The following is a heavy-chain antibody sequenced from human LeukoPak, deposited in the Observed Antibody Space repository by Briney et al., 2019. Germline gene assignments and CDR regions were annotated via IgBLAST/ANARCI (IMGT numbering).Heavy chain of an antibody. CDR1: GGSISSSSYY. D-gene: IGHD2-2*01. Sequence: PSETLSLTCTVSGGSISSSSYYWGWIRQPPGKGLEWIGRIYYSESTYYNPSLKSRVTISVDTSKNQFSLKLSSVTAADTAVYYCARSRYCSSTSCYQPVNWFDPWGQGTLVTVSS. CDR2: IYYSEST. J-gene: IGHJ5*02. V-gene: IGHV4-39*07. CDR3: ARSRYCSSTSCYQPVNWFDP.